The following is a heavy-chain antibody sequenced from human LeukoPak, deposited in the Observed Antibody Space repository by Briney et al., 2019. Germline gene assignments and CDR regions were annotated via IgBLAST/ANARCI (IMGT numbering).Heavy chain of an antibody. V-gene: IGHV4-59*01. D-gene: IGHD6-13*01. CDR3: ARGIAAAGVWFDP. Sequence: PSETLSLTCTVSGGSISSYYWSWIRQPRGKGLEWIGYIYYSGSTNYNPSLKSRVTVSVDTSKNQFSLKLSSVTAADTAVYYCARGIAAAGVWFDPWGQGTLVTVSS. CDR1: GGSISSYY. J-gene: IGHJ5*02. CDR2: IYYSGST.